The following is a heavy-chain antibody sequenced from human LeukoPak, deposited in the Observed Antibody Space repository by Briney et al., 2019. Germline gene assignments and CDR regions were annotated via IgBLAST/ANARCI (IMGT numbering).Heavy chain of an antibody. CDR2: IIPIFGTA. CDR1: GGTFSSYA. J-gene: IGHJ4*02. CDR3: AVKTNALHYDL. V-gene: IGHV1-69*05. D-gene: IGHD3-22*01. Sequence: SVKVCCKASGGTFSSYAISWVRQAPGQGLEWMGGIIPIFGTANYAQKFQGRVTITTDESTSTAYMELSSLRSEDTAVYYCAVKTNALHYDLWGQGTLVTVSS.